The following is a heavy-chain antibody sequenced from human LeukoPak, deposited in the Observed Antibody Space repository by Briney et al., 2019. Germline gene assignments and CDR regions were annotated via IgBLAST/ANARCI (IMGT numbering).Heavy chain of an antibody. CDR2: IGSSGRYI. D-gene: IGHD6-6*01. CDR1: GITFSGYS. CDR3: ARALEYSSTDAFDI. Sequence: GGPLRLSCAAPGITFSGYSSNWVRQAPGKGLEWVSSIGSSGRYIYHADSVKGRFTISRDNAENSLYLQMNSLRVEDTAVYYCARALEYSSTDAFDIWGQGTMVTVS. J-gene: IGHJ3*02. V-gene: IGHV3-21*01.